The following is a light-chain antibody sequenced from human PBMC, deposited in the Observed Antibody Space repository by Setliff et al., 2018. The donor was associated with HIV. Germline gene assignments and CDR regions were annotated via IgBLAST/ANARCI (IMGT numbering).Light chain of an antibody. CDR1: QSVLYSSNNKNY. J-gene: IGKJ1*01. CDR3: QQYYSTPPT. V-gene: IGKV4-1*01. CDR2: WAS. Sequence: DIMMTQSPDSLAVSVGERATINCKPSQSVLYSSNNKNYLAWYQQKPGQPPKLLIYWASTRESGVPDRFSGSGSGTDFTLTISSLQAEDVAVYYCQQYYSTPPTFGQGTRWIS.